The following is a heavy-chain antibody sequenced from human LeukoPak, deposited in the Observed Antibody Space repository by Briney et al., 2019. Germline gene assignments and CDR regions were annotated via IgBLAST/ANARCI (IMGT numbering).Heavy chain of an antibody. D-gene: IGHD6-19*01. CDR2: IYYSGST. Sequence: SETLSFTCTVSGGSISSYYWSWIRQPPGKGLEWIGYIYYSGSTNYNPSLKSRVTISVDTSKNQFSLKLSSVTAADTAVYYCARRYSSGWYFNYWGQGTLVTVSS. CDR1: GGSISSYY. CDR3: ARRYSSGWYFNY. J-gene: IGHJ4*02. V-gene: IGHV4-59*01.